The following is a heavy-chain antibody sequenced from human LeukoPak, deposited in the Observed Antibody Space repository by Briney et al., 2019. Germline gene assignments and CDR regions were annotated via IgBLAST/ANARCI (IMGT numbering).Heavy chain of an antibody. CDR2: IHYSGST. CDR1: GGSISGYY. J-gene: IGHJ4*02. Sequence: SETLSLTCSVSGGSISGYYWSWIRQPPGKGLEWIGYIHYSGSTHYNPSLKSRVTISVDTSKNQFSLKLSSVTAADTAVYYCARDPGRDDSSGYYSIFDYWGQGTLVTVSS. D-gene: IGHD3-22*01. V-gene: IGHV4-59*12. CDR3: ARDPGRDDSSGYYSIFDY.